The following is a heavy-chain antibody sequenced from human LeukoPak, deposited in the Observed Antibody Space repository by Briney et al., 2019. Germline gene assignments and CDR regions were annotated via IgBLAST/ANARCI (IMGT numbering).Heavy chain of an antibody. J-gene: IGHJ5*02. V-gene: IGHV3-30*02. CDR2: IRYDGRIK. Sequence: GGSLRPSCAASGFTFSAYGVHWVRQAPGKGLKWLAFIRYDGRIKNYADSVKGRFTISRDNSKNTLYLQMNSLTTEDTSLYYCARNRAAAGDWLDPWGQGTLVIVSS. D-gene: IGHD6-13*01. CDR3: ARNRAAAGDWLDP. CDR1: GFTFSAYG.